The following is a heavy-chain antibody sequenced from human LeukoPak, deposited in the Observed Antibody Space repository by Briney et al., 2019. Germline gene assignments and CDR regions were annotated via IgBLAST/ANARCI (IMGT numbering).Heavy chain of an antibody. D-gene: IGHD2-2*01. V-gene: IGHV3-21*01. CDR2: ISSSSSYI. Sequence: GSLRLSCAASGFPFSSYSMNWVRPAPGKGLEWVLSISSSSSYIYYADSVKGRFTISRDNAKNSLYLQMNSLRAEDTAVYYCARRAYCSSTSCAFDYWGQGTLVTVSS. J-gene: IGHJ4*02. CDR1: GFPFSSYS. CDR3: ARRAYCSSTSCAFDY.